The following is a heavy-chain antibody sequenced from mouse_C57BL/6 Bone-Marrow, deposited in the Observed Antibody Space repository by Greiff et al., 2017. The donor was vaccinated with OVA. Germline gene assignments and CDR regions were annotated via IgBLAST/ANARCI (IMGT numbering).Heavy chain of an antibody. D-gene: IGHD1-1*02. CDR1: GFTFSSYA. V-gene: IGHV5-4*01. J-gene: IGHJ3*01. CDR2: ISDGGSYT. Sequence: EVQLVESGGGLVKPGGSLKLSCAASGFTFSSYAMSWVRQTPEQRLEWVATISDGGSYTYYPDNVKGRFTISRDNAKNNLYLQMSHLKSEDTAMYYCARGGGAWFAYWGQGTLVTVSA. CDR3: ARGGGAWFAY.